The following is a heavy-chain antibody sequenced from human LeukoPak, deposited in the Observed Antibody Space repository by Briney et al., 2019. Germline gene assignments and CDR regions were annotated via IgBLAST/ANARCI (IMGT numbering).Heavy chain of an antibody. Sequence: PGGSLRLSCAASGFTFSSYWMSWVRQAPGKGLEWVANIKQDGGAKYYVDSVKGRFTISRDNAKNSLYLQMNSLRAEDTAVYYCARDPHYGSGSYYKFDYWGQGTLVTVSS. V-gene: IGHV3-7*01. CDR3: ARDPHYGSGSYYKFDY. CDR1: GFTFSSYW. CDR2: IKQDGGAK. J-gene: IGHJ4*02. D-gene: IGHD3-10*01.